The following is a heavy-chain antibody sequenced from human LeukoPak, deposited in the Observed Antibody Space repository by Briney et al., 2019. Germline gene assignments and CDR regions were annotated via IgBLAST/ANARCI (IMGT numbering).Heavy chain of an antibody. V-gene: IGHV1-2*02. CDR2: INPNSGGT. D-gene: IGHD3-22*01. Sequence: ASVKVSCKASGYTFTGYYMHWVRQAPGQGLEWMGWINPNSGGTNYAQKFQGRVTMTRDTSISTAYMELSRLRSDDTAVYYCARAVYYDSSGYYPNYYYNYMDVWGKGTTVTVSS. CDR1: GYTFTGYY. J-gene: IGHJ6*03. CDR3: ARAVYYDSSGYYPNYYYNYMDV.